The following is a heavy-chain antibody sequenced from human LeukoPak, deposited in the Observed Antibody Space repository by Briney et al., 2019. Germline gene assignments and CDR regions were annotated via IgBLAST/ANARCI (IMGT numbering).Heavy chain of an antibody. V-gene: IGHV3-7*02. Sequence: GGSLRLSCAASGFTFSAYWMNWVRQAPGKGLEWVATIKQDGSETDYVDSVKGRFTISRDNAKNSLYLQMNSLRIEDTAVYYCARAQWRRPDYWGQGTLVTVSS. D-gene: IGHD5-12*01. CDR3: ARAQWRRPDY. CDR2: IKQDGSET. J-gene: IGHJ4*02. CDR1: GFTFSAYW.